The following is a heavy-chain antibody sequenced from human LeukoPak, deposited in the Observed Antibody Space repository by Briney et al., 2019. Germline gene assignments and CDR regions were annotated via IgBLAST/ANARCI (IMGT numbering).Heavy chain of an antibody. CDR2: INGSGANT. CDR1: GFTFGSCA. Sequence: GGSLRLSCAASGFTFGSCAMNWVRQAPGKGLEWLSSINGSGANTYYADSVEGRFTISRDNSQHTLYLQMNSLRAEDTAVYYCAKDVRGYNRPFDYWGQGTLVTVSS. D-gene: IGHD3-10*02. CDR3: AKDVRGYNRPFDY. J-gene: IGHJ4*02. V-gene: IGHV3-23*01.